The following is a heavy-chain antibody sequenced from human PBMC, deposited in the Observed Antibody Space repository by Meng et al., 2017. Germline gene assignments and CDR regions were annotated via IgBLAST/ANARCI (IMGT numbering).Heavy chain of an antibody. CDR2: INPNSGGT. CDR1: GYTFTGYY. J-gene: IGHJ5*02. V-gene: IGHV1-2*06. CDR3: AREGVLLWFGEGGNWFDP. D-gene: IGHD3-10*01. Sequence: ASVKVSCKASGYTFTGYYMHWVRQAPGQGLEWMGRINPNSGGTNYAQKFQGRVTMTRDTSISTAYMELSRLRSDDTAVYYCAREGVLLWFGEGGNWFDPWGHGTQVTVSS.